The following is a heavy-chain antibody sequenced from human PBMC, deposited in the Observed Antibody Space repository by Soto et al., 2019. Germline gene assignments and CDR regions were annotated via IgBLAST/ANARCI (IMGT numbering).Heavy chain of an antibody. D-gene: IGHD6-25*01. V-gene: IGHV5-51*01. J-gene: IGHJ6*02. CDR2: IYPGDSDT. Sequence: LGESLKISCKGSGYSFTSYWIGWVRQMPGKGLEWMGIIYPGDSDTRYSPSFQGQVTISADKSISTAYLQWSSLKASDTAMYYCARQNQRPMGSIYYYYGMDVWGQGTTVTVSS. CDR3: ARQNQRPMGSIYYYYGMDV. CDR1: GYSFTSYW.